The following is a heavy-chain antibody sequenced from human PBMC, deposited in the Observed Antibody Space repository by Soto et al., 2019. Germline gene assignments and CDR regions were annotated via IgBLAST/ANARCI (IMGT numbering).Heavy chain of an antibody. Sequence: QVQLVQSGAEVKKPGASVKVSCKASGYTFTSYGISWVRQAPGQGLEWMGWISAYNGNTNYAQKLQGRVNMTTDTSTSTAYMELRSLRSDDTAVYYCAKGTYDWIFGVVIPPEDAFDIWGQGTMVTVSS. J-gene: IGHJ3*02. CDR3: AKGTYDWIFGVVIPPEDAFDI. V-gene: IGHV1-18*01. D-gene: IGHD3-3*01. CDR1: GYTFTSYG. CDR2: ISAYNGNT.